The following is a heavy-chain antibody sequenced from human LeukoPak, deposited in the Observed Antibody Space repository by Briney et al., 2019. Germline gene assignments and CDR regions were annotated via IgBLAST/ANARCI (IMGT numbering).Heavy chain of an antibody. V-gene: IGHV3-15*01. CDR1: GFTFSNAW. D-gene: IGHD2-15*01. CDR3: TTSDIVVVVAAFDY. J-gene: IGHJ4*02. Sequence: GSLRLSCAASGFTFSNAWMSWVRQAPGKGLEWVGRIQSKTDGGTTDYAAPVKGRFTISRDDSKNTLYLQMNSLKTEDTAVYYCTTSDIVVVVAAFDYWGQGTLVTVSS. CDR2: IQSKTDGGTT.